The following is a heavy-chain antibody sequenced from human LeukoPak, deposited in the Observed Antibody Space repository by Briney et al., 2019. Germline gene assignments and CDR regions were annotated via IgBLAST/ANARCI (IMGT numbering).Heavy chain of an antibody. CDR2: ISGSGGGT. CDR3: AKDLGRYRNNYFDY. V-gene: IGHV3-23*01. D-gene: IGHD6-19*01. CDR1: GFTFSSNS. J-gene: IGHJ4*02. Sequence: GGSLRLSCAASGFTFSSNSMSWVRQAPEKGLEWVSTISGSGGGTYYADSVKGRFTISRDDYKNMLYLKMNSLRVEDTAVYYCAKDLGRYRNNYFDYWGQGSPVTVSS.